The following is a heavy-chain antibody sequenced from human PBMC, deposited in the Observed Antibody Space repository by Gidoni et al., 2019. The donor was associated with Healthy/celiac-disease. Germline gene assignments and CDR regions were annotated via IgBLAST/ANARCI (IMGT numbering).Heavy chain of an antibody. CDR3: ARRDYGGNTGFDY. CDR1: GGSISSSSYY. D-gene: IGHD4-17*01. Sequence: QLQLQESGPGLVKPSETLSLTCTVSGGSISSSSYYWGWIRQPPGKGLEWIGSIDYSGSTYYNPSLKSRVTISVDTSKNQFSLKLSSVTAADTAVYYCARRDYGGNTGFDYWGQGTLVTVSS. CDR2: IDYSGST. V-gene: IGHV4-39*01. J-gene: IGHJ4*02.